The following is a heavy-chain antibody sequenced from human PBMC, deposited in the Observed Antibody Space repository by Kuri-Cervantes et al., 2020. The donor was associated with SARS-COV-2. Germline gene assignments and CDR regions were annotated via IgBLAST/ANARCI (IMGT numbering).Heavy chain of an antibody. Sequence: SETLSLTCTVSGGSISSGGYYWSWIRQPPGKGLEWIGYIYHSGSTYYNPSLKSRVTISVDRSKNQFSLKLSSVTAADTAVYYCATHYDFWSAFDYWGQGTLVTVSS. D-gene: IGHD3-3*01. V-gene: IGHV4-30-2*01. CDR1: GGSISSGGYY. CDR2: IYHSGST. J-gene: IGHJ4*02. CDR3: ATHYDFWSAFDY.